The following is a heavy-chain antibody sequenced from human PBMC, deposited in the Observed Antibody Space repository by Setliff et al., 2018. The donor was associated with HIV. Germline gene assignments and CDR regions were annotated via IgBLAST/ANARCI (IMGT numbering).Heavy chain of an antibody. Sequence: PGGSLRLSCAASGFTFSGYEMNWVRQAPGQGLEWLSHISGSGDTKYYADSVKGRFTIFRDNAKKSLYLQMNSLRAEDTAVYFCARALWYWGQGALVTVSS. J-gene: IGHJ4*02. V-gene: IGHV3-48*03. CDR1: GFTFSGYE. CDR3: ARALWY. CDR2: ISGSGDTK.